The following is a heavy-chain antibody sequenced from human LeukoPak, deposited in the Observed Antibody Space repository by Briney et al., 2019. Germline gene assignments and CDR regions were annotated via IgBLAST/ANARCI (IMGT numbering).Heavy chain of an antibody. CDR2: INPSGGST. J-gene: IGHJ3*02. V-gene: IGHV1-46*01. D-gene: IGHD3-10*01. CDR1: GYTFTSYY. CDR3: ARDLVGYCGSGSYYISDAFDI. Sequence: ASVKVSCKASGYTFTSYYMHWVRQAPGQGLEWMGIINPSGGSTSYAQKFQGRVTMTRDTSTSTVYMELSSLRSEDTAVYYCARDLVGYCGSGSYYISDAFDIWGQGTMVTVSS.